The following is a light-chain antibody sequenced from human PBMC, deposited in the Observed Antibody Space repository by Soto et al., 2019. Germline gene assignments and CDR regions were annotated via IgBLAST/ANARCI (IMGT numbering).Light chain of an antibody. J-gene: IGKJ3*01. CDR3: QHYHNLPPFT. CDR2: GAS. Sequence: DIQMTQSPSSLSASIGDRVTITCQASQDIRKYLSWYQQKPGRAPKLLIYGASNLETGVPSRFSGSGYGTDFTFTISSLQPEDISTYYCQHYHNLPPFTFGPGTKVAIK. CDR1: QDIRKY. V-gene: IGKV1-33*01.